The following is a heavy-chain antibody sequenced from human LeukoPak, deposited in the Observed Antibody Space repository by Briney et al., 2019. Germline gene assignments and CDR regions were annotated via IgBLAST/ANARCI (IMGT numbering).Heavy chain of an antibody. D-gene: IGHD3-10*01. CDR3: ARSRPTMVREVIIKDY. V-gene: IGHV3-21*01. CDR2: ISSSSSYI. CDR1: GFTFSSYA. J-gene: IGHJ4*02. Sequence: GGSLRLSRAASGFTFSSYAMSWVRQAPGKGLEWVSSISSSSSYIYYADSVKGRFTISRDNAKNSLYLQMNSLRAEDTAVYYCARSRPTMVREVIIKDYWGQGTLVTVSS.